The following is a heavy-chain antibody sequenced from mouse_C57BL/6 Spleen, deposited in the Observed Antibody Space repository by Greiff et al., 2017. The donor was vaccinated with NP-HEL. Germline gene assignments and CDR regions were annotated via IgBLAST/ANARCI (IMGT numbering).Heavy chain of an antibody. CDR2: IWRGGST. V-gene: IGHV2-5*01. CDR3: AKNYGSSYLYAMDY. Sequence: QVQLKESGPGLVQPSQSLSITCTVSGFSLTSYGVHWVRQSPGKGLEWLGVIWRGGSTDYNAAFMSRLSITKDNSKSQVFFKMNSLQADDTAIYYCAKNYGSSYLYAMDYWGQGTSVTVSS. CDR1: GFSLTSYG. J-gene: IGHJ4*01. D-gene: IGHD1-1*01.